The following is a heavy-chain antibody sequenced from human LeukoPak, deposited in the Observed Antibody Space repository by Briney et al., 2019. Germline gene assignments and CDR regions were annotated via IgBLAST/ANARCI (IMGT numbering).Heavy chain of an antibody. D-gene: IGHD3-10*01. V-gene: IGHV4-61*01. CDR2: IYYSGST. CDR1: GGSISSNSYY. Sequence: PSETLSLTCTVSGGSISSNSYYWSWIRQPPGKGLEWIGYIYYSGSTNYNPSLKSRVTISVDTSKNQFSLKLSSVTAADTAVYYCARMVRADPFPGGWFDPWGQGTLVTVSS. J-gene: IGHJ5*02. CDR3: ARMVRADPFPGGWFDP.